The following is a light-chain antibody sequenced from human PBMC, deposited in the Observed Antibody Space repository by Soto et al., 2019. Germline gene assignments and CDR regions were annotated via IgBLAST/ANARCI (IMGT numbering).Light chain of an antibody. CDR3: TSYTTSNTYV. CDR2: DVS. V-gene: IGLV2-14*03. Sequence: QSVLTQPASVSGSPGQSITISCTGASSDVGGYNYVFWYQQHPGKAPKLMIYDVSNRPSGVSNRFSGSKSGDTASLTISGLQAEYEADYYCTSYTTSNTYVFGTGTEVTVL. CDR1: SSDVGGYNY. J-gene: IGLJ1*01.